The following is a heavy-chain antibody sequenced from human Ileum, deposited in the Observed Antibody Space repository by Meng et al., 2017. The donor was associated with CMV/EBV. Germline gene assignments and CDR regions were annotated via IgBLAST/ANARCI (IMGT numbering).Heavy chain of an antibody. CDR1: GGSLNSHY. CDR3: ARPAGHSSSWYWFEP. CDR2: INDSGST. J-gene: IGHJ5*02. Sequence: SGGSLNSHYWTWIRQPPGKGLEWIGEINDSGSTNYNPSLKSRVTISVDTSKNQFSLDLRSVTAADTAVYYCARPAGHSSSWYWFEPWGQGTQVTVSS. V-gene: IGHV4-34*01. D-gene: IGHD6-13*01.